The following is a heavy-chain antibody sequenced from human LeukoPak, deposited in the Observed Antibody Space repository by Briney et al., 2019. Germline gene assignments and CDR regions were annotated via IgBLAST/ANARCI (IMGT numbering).Heavy chain of an antibody. V-gene: IGHV4-59*01. CDR2: IYYSGST. Sequence: ASETLSLTCTVSGGSISGYYWSWIRQPPGQGLEWIGYIYYSGSTNYNPSLKSRVTISVDTSKNQFSLKLSSVTAADTAVYYCARASDYVWGSYRYEAAFDIWGQGTMVTVSS. CDR3: ARASDYVWGSYRYEAAFDI. J-gene: IGHJ3*02. CDR1: GGSISGYY. D-gene: IGHD3-16*02.